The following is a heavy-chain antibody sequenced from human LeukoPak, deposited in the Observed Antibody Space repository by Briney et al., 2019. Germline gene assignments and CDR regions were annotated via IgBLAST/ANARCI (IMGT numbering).Heavy chain of an antibody. CDR2: INPNSGGT. Sequence: ASVKVSCKASGYTFTGYYMHRVRQAPGQGLEWMGWINPNSGGTNYAQKFQGRVTMTRDTSISTAYMELSRLRSDDTAVYYCARDKEARGYYGSGSYYNWFDPWGQGTLVTVSS. CDR1: GYTFTGYY. D-gene: IGHD3-10*01. CDR3: ARDKEARGYYGSGSYYNWFDP. V-gene: IGHV1-2*02. J-gene: IGHJ5*02.